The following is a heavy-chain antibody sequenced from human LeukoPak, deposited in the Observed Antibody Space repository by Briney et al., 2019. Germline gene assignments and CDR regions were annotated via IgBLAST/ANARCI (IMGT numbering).Heavy chain of an antibody. CDR3: AVEAYGGWFDA. Sequence: VAVKVPHMPSGYTFPIYGIKGVRQPPGQGLEWMGWISAYNGNTNYAQKLQGRVTMTTDTSTSTAYMELRSLRSDDTAVYYCAVEAYGGWFDACGQGTLVTVSS. J-gene: IGHJ5*01. CDR2: ISAYNGNT. D-gene: IGHD4/OR15-4a*01. V-gene: IGHV1-18*01. CDR1: GYTFPIYG.